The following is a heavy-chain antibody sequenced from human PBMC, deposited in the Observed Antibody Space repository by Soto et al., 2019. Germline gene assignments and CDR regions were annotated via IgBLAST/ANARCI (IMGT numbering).Heavy chain of an antibody. Sequence: GGSLRLSCAASGFTFSSYGMHWVRQAPGKGLEWVAVISYDGSNKYYADSVKGRFTISRDNSKNTLYLQMNSLRAEDTAVYYCAKRGDYDFWSGQDYFDYWGQGTLVTVSS. CDR2: ISYDGSNK. CDR3: AKRGDYDFWSGQDYFDY. J-gene: IGHJ4*02. CDR1: GFTFSSYG. D-gene: IGHD3-3*01. V-gene: IGHV3-30*18.